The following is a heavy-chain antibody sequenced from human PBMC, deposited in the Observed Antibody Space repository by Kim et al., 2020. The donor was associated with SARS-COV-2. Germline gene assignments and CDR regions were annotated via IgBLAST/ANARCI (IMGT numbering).Heavy chain of an antibody. V-gene: IGHV3-23*01. CDR3: AKLIPDSGWPLDY. J-gene: IGHJ4*02. CDR1: GFTFRNFA. D-gene: IGHD5-12*01. CDR2: ISDNGRAT. Sequence: GGSLRLSCAASGFTFRNFAMNWVRQAPGKGLEWVSTISDNGRATYYAGSVKGRFTISRDNSQKALFLKMNSLRAEDTAVYYCAKLIPDSGWPLDYWGLGTLVTVSS.